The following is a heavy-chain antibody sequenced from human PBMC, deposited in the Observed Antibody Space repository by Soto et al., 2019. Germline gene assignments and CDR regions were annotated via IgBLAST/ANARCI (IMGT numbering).Heavy chain of an antibody. V-gene: IGHV4-34*01. CDR1: GGSFSGYY. CDR2: INHSGST. Sequence: SETLSLTCAVYGGSFSGYYWSWIRQPPGKGLEWIGEINHSGSTNYNPSLKSRVTISVDTSKNKFSLKLSSVTAADTAVYYCARWGLGKEEAFDIWGQGTMVTVSS. J-gene: IGHJ3*02. D-gene: IGHD7-27*01. CDR3: ARWGLGKEEAFDI.